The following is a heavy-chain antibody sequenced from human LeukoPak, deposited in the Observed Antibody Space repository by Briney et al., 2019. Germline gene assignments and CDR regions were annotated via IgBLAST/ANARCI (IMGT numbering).Heavy chain of an antibody. CDR3: AKTNTYYDFWSGYSNFDY. CDR1: GFRFGHFA. Sequence: QPGGSLRLSCEASGFRFGHFAMSWVRQAPGKGLEWVSAISGSGGSTYYADSVQGRFTISRDNSKNTLYLQMNSLRAEDTAVYYCAKTNTYYDFWSGYSNFDYWGQGTLVTVSS. CDR2: ISGSGGST. J-gene: IGHJ4*02. D-gene: IGHD3-3*01. V-gene: IGHV3-23*01.